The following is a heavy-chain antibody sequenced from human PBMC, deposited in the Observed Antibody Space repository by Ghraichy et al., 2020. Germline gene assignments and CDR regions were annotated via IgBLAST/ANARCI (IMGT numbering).Heavy chain of an antibody. V-gene: IGHV4-39*01. CDR2: IYYSGST. J-gene: IGHJ4*02. CDR1: GGSISSSSYY. Sequence: SETLSLTCTVSGGSISSSSYYWGWIRQPPGKGLEWIGSIYYSGSTYYNPSLKSRVTISVDTSKNQFSLKLSPVTAADTAVYYCARRYDFWSGYSGAYFDYWGQGTLVTVSS. D-gene: IGHD3-3*01. CDR3: ARRYDFWSGYSGAYFDY.